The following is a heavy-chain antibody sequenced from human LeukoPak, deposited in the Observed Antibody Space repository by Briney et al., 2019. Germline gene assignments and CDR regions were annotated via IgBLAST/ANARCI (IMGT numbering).Heavy chain of an antibody. CDR3: ARAPYGSGSYYNIPLLFDY. D-gene: IGHD3-10*01. CDR2: ISGYNGNT. V-gene: IGHV1-18*01. CDR1: GYTFTSYG. J-gene: IGHJ4*02. Sequence: ASVKVSCKASGYTFTSYGISWVRQAPGQGLEWMGWISGYNGNTNYAQKFQGRVTITTDESTSTAYMELSSLRSEDTAVYYCARAPYGSGSYYNIPLLFDYWGQGTLVTVSS.